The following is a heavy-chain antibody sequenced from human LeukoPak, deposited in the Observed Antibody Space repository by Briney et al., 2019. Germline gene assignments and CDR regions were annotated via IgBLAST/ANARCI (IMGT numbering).Heavy chain of an antibody. J-gene: IGHJ4*02. CDR1: GGSFSVYY. CDR3: ARGHINFDY. V-gene: IGHV4-34*01. CDR2: INHSGST. Sequence: PSETLSLTCAVYGGSFSVYYWSWIRQPPGKGLEWIGEINHSGSTNYNPSLKSRVTISVDTSKNQFSLKLSSVTAADTAVYYCARGHINFDYWGQGTLVTVSS.